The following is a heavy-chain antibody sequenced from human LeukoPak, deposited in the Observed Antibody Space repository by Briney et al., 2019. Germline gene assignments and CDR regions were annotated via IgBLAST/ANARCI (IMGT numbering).Heavy chain of an antibody. CDR1: GYTFTSYG. V-gene: IGHV1-18*01. CDR3: ARYHYDILTGYPTNWFDP. J-gene: IGHJ5*02. CDR2: ISAYNGNT. D-gene: IGHD3-9*01. Sequence: ASVKVSCKASGYTFTSYGISWVRQAPGQGLEWMGWISAYNGNTNYAQKLQGRVTMTTDTSTSTAYMELRSLRSDDTAVYYCARYHYDILTGYPTNWFDPWGQGTLVTVSS.